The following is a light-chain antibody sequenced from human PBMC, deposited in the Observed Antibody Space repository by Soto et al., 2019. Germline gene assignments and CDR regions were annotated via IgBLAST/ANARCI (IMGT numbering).Light chain of an antibody. Sequence: EIVLAQSPATLSLSPGERATLSCRASQSVGNFLAWYQHRPGQAPRLLILNASTRATGIPPRFSGSGSGTDFTLTIRRLEPADFAVYYCPQRRNWPLTFGGGTKVEIK. CDR3: PQRRNWPLT. J-gene: IGKJ4*01. CDR1: QSVGNF. V-gene: IGKV3-11*01. CDR2: NAS.